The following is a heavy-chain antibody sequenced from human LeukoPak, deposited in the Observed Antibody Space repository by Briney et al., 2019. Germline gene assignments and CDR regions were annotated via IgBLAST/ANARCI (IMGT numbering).Heavy chain of an antibody. V-gene: IGHV1-18*01. D-gene: IGHD3-10*01. Sequence: GASVKVSCKASGYTFTSYGISWVRQAPGQGLEWMGWISAYNGNTNYAQKLQGRVTMTTDTSTSTAYMELRSLRSDDTAVYYCARLWFGELPEPNFDYWGQGTLVTVSS. CDR1: GYTFTSYG. CDR3: ARLWFGELPEPNFDY. J-gene: IGHJ4*02. CDR2: ISAYNGNT.